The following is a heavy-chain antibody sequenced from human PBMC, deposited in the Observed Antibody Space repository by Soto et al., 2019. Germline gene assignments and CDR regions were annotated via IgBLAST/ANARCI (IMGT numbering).Heavy chain of an antibody. V-gene: IGHV1-2*02. CDR2: INPNSGGT. J-gene: IGHJ6*02. CDR3: ARDDAIFGVVPSYGMDV. D-gene: IGHD3-3*01. Sequence: GASVKVSCKASGYTFTGYYMHWVRQAPGQGLEWMGWINPNSGGTNYAQKFQGRVTMTRDTSISTAYMELSRLRSDDTAVYYCARDDAIFGVVPSYGMDVWGQGTMVTVSS. CDR1: GYTFTGYY.